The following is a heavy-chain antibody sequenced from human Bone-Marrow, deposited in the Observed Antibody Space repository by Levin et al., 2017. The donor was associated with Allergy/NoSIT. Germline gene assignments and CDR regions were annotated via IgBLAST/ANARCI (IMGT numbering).Heavy chain of an antibody. CDR2: IKQDGSEK. D-gene: IGHD2-2*01. CDR3: ARGPWRNLIVPAAYY. CDR1: GFTFSSYW. Sequence: GGSLRLSCAASGFTFSSYWMSWVRQAPGKGLEWVANIKQDGSEKYYVDSVKGRFTISRDNAKNSLYLQMNSLRAEDTAVYYCARGPWRNLIVPAAYYWGQGTLVTVSS. V-gene: IGHV3-7*01. J-gene: IGHJ4*02.